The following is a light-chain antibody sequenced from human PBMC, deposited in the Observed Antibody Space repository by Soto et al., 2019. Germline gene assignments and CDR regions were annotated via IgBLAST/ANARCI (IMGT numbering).Light chain of an antibody. Sequence: DVVLTQSPLSLPVTLGQPASISCRSSQSLVHRDGNTYLNWFQQRPGQSPRRLFYKVSNRESGVPDRFSGGGSGTDFTLKISRVEAEDVGVYYCMQGTHWPFAFGHGTNVDIK. CDR2: KVS. CDR1: QSLVHRDGNTY. CDR3: MQGTHWPFA. J-gene: IGKJ3*01. V-gene: IGKV2-30*02.